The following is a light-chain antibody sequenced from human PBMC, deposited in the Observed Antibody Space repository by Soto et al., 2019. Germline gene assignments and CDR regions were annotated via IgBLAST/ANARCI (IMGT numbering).Light chain of an antibody. CDR1: QSISRW. CDR3: QKSYNTPRK. J-gene: IGKJ1*01. Sequence: DIQMTPSSSTLSPSLVDKVNITCRASQSISRWLAWYQQKPGRAPKLLIYDASSLDRGVPSRFSGSGSGTDFTLTISSLHPEDFATYFCQKSYNTPRKFGQGTKVDIK. V-gene: IGKV1-5*01. CDR2: DAS.